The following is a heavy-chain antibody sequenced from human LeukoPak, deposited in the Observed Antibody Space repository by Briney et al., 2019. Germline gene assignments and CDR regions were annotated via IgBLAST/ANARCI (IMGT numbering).Heavy chain of an antibody. V-gene: IGHV4-59*08. D-gene: IGHD6-19*01. CDR1: GGSISRYY. CDR2: IYYSGST. CDR3: AGLSSGWYYGFDP. Sequence: PSETLSLTCTVSGGSISRYYWSWIRQPPGKGLEWIGYIYYSGSTNYNPSLKSRVTISVDTSKNQFSLKLTSVTAADTAVYYCAGLSSGWYYGFDPWGQGTLVTVSS. J-gene: IGHJ5*02.